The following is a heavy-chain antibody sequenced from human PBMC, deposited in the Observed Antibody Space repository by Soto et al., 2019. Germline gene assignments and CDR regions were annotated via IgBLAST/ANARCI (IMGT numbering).Heavy chain of an antibody. CDR3: ARDKTYHYDSSGYSHFDY. V-gene: IGHV4-4*07. CDR1: GGSISSYY. Sequence: SETLSLTCTVSGGSISSYYWSWIRQPAGKGLEWIGRIYTSGSTNYNPSLKSRVTMSVDTSKNQFSLKLSSVTAADTAVYYCARDKTYHYDSSGYSHFDYWGQGNLVPVSS. J-gene: IGHJ4*02. D-gene: IGHD3-22*01. CDR2: IYTSGST.